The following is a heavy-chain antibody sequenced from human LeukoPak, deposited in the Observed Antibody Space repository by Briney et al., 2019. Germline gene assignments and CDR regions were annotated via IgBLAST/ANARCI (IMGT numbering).Heavy chain of an antibody. CDR2: IYFAGSA. V-gene: IGHV3-66*01. Sequence: GGSLRLSCAASGFTVSNNYMTWVRQAPGKGLEWVSVIYFAGSAYYADSVKGGFTISRDDSKNTVYLQMDILSADDTAVYYCAGSLGYSSDSYYYGMDVWGQGTTVIVSS. J-gene: IGHJ6*02. CDR1: GFTVSNNY. CDR3: AGSLGYSSDSYYYGMDV. D-gene: IGHD5-12*01.